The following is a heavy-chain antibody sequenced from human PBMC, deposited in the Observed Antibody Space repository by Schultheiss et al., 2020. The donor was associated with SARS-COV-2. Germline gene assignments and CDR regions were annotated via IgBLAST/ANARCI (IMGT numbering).Heavy chain of an antibody. V-gene: IGHV3-21*01. CDR1: GITFSSYN. CDR2: ISSSSSYI. Sequence: GESLKISCAASGITFSSYNMNWVRQAPGKGLEWVSSISSSSSYIYYADSVKGRFTISRDNAKKSLYLQMNSLRAEDTAVYYCASWGAGVTYYGMDVWGQGTTVTVAS. CDR3: ASWGAGVTYYGMDV. D-gene: IGHD3-16*01. J-gene: IGHJ6*02.